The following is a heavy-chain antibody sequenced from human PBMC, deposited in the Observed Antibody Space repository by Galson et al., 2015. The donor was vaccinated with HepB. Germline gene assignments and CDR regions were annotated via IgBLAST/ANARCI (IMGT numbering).Heavy chain of an antibody. V-gene: IGHV3-30*02. CDR1: GFTFSSYG. Sequence: SLRLSCAASGFTFSSYGMHWVRQAPGKGLEWVAFIRYDGSNKYYADSVKGRFTISRDNSKNTLYLQMNSLRAEDTAVYYCAKLVQLERRGPGAFDIWGQGTMVTVTS. CDR2: IRYDGSNK. CDR3: AKLVQLERRGPGAFDI. J-gene: IGHJ3*02. D-gene: IGHD1-1*01.